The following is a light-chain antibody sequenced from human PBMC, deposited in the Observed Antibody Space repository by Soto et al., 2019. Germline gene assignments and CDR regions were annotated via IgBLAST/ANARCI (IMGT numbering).Light chain of an antibody. Sequence: DIVMTQSPDSLAVSLGERATINCKSSQSVLYSSNNKNYLAWYQQKPGQPPKLLIYWASTRESGVPDRFSGSGSGTDFTLTISSLQAEDVAVYYCQQYYSTPTFGPGTKV. CDR2: WAS. CDR1: QSVLYSSNNKNY. CDR3: QQYYSTPT. V-gene: IGKV4-1*01. J-gene: IGKJ3*01.